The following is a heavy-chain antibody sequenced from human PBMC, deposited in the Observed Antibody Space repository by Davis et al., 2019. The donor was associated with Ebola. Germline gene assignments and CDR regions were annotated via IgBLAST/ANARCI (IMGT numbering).Heavy chain of an antibody. D-gene: IGHD4-11*01. CDR2: VILKSGAT. Sequence: ASVKVSCKASGYTFTDYNIHWMRQASGQGLEWLGRVILKSGATNYAQKFQGRVTMTRDTSISTVYMELSSLRYDDTADYYCARGHNYAHEYWGQGTLVPSPQ. CDR3: ARGHNYAHEY. J-gene: IGHJ4*02. CDR1: GYTFTDYN. V-gene: IGHV1-2*06.